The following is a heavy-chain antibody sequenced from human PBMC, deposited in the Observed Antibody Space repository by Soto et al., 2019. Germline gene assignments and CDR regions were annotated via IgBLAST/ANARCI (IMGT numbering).Heavy chain of an antibody. CDR3: AKDRDYFEY. CDR2: IRGSAGTP. V-gene: IGHV3-23*01. Sequence: EVQLLESGGGLVEPGGSLRLSCAASGFTFSNYAMNWVRQAPGKGLEWVASIRGSAGTPYYADSVRGRFTISRDNSKKTLSLQMNSLRVEDTAVYDCAKDRDYFEYWGQGALVTVSS. J-gene: IGHJ4*02. CDR1: GFTFSNYA.